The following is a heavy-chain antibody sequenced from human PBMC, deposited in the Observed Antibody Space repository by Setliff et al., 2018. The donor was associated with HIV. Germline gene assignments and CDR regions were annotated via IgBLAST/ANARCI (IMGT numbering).Heavy chain of an antibody. V-gene: IGHV4-39*01. J-gene: IGHJ4*02. CDR3: ARLGYVSGGFYKTPGPYYFDY. CDR1: GGSMSSSSYY. D-gene: IGHD3-10*01. CDR2: IYYCGAT. Sequence: PSETLSLTCTVSGGSMSSSSYYWGWIRQTPDKGLEWIGIIYYCGATYYNPSLTSRVTISVDTSRNQFSLKLRSVTAADTAAYYCARLGYVSGGFYKTPGPYYFDYWGQGALVTVSS.